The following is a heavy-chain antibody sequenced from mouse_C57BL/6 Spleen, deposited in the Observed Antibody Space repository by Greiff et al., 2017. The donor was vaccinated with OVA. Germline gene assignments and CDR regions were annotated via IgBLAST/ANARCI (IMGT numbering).Heavy chain of an antibody. CDR3: GRMSSRGAY. CDR2: IYPGDGDT. Sequence: VQLQQSGPELVKPGASVKISCKASGYAFSSSWMNWVKQRPGKGLEWIGRIYPGDGDTNYNGKFKGKATLTADKSSSTAFMQLSRLSSEASAVYCCGRMSSRGAYWGQGTLVTVSA. J-gene: IGHJ3*01. V-gene: IGHV1-82*01. CDR1: GYAFSSSW. D-gene: IGHD1-1*01.